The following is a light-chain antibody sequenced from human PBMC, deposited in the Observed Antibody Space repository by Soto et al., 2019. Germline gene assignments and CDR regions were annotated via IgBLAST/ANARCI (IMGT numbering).Light chain of an antibody. Sequence: DIHMTQSPSSLSAFVGDRVTVTCRASQSISNFLNWYQQKPGKAPKLLISAASSLQSGVPSRFSGSGSGTDFTLTISSLQPEDFATYYCQQSYSTPPITFGQGTRLEIK. V-gene: IGKV1-39*01. J-gene: IGKJ5*01. CDR2: AAS. CDR3: QQSYSTPPIT. CDR1: QSISNF.